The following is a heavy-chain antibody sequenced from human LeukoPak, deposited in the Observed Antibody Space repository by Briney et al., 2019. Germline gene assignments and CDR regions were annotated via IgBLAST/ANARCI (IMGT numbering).Heavy chain of an antibody. CDR1: GFTFDDYA. J-gene: IGHJ4*02. V-gene: IGHV3-9*03. CDR2: ISWNSGSI. D-gene: IGHD3-3*01. Sequence: GRSLRLSCAASGFTFDDYAMHWVRQAPGKGLEWVSGISWNSGSIGYADSVKGRFTISRDYAKNSLYLQMNSLRAEDMALYYCAKAPGYDFWSGYSYFDYWGQGTLVTVSS. CDR3: AKAPGYDFWSGYSYFDY.